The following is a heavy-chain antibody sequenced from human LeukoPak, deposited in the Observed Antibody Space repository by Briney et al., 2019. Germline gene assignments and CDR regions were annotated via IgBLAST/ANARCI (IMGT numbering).Heavy chain of an antibody. Sequence: SETLSLTCAVYGGSFSGYYWSWIRQPPGKGLEWIGEINHSGSTNYNPSLKSRVTISVDTSKNQFSLKLSSVTAADTAVYYCARVGGTNYYYYGMDVWGQGTTVTVSS. J-gene: IGHJ6*02. CDR2: INHSGST. V-gene: IGHV4-34*01. D-gene: IGHD2-2*01. CDR1: GGSFSGYY. CDR3: ARVGGTNYYYYGMDV.